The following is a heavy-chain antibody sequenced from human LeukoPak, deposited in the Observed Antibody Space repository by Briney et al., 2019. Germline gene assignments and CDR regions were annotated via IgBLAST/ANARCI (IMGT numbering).Heavy chain of an antibody. CDR1: GGSISSGGYS. D-gene: IGHD4-17*01. V-gene: IGHV4-30-2*01. CDR2: IYHTGSP. CDR3: AGDYGDDYFDY. Sequence: SETLSLTCAVSGGSISSGGYSWRWLRQPPGKGLEWIGYIYHTGSPYYNPSLKSRVTISVDRSKNQFSLKLSSVTAADTAVYYCAGDYGDDYFDYWGQGTLVTVSS. J-gene: IGHJ4*02.